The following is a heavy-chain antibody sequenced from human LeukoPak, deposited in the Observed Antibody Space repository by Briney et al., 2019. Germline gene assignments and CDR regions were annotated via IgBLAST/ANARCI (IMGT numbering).Heavy chain of an antibody. CDR2: ISYDGSNK. J-gene: IGHJ5*02. V-gene: IGHV3-30*04. CDR3: LPDWFDP. CDR1: GFTFSTYA. Sequence: GRSLRLSCAASGFTFSTYAMHWVRHTPGKGLECVAFISYDGSNKHYADSVKGRFTISRDNPKNTLYLQMNSLRAEDTAVYYCLPDWFDPWGQGTLVTVSS.